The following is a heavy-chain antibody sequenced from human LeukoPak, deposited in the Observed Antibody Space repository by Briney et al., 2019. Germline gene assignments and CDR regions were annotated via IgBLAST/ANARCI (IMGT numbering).Heavy chain of an antibody. CDR2: IVPVLGTA. CDR1: GGTFSNYA. V-gene: IGHV1-69*13. J-gene: IGHJ4*02. CDR3: ARPYCSSTSCCPTCFDY. D-gene: IGHD2-2*01. Sequence: ASEKVSCKASGGTFSNYAINWVRQAPGQGLDWLGGIVPVLGTANYAQKFQGRVTITADESTSTAYMELSSLRSEDTAVYYCARPYCSSTSCCPTCFDYWGQGTLVTVSS.